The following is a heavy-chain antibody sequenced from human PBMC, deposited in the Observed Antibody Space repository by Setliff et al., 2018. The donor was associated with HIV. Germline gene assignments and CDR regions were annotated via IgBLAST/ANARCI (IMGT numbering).Heavy chain of an antibody. CDR3: VGGANYVWGSYRPRKGPFDY. J-gene: IGHJ4*02. CDR1: GGTFSSYA. D-gene: IGHD3-16*02. Sequence: SVKVSCKASGGTFSSYAISWVRQAPGQGLEWMGGIIPIFGTANYAQKFQGRVTITTDESTSTAYMELSSLRSEDTAVYYCVGGANYVWGSYRPRKGPFDYWGQGTLVTVSS. V-gene: IGHV1-69*05. CDR2: IIPIFGTA.